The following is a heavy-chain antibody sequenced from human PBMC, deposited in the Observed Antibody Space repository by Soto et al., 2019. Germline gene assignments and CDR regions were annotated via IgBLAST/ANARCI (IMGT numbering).Heavy chain of an antibody. Sequence: ASETMSLTCSVSGGNIRNYDWNWIRQPPGKGLEWIGYIYYSGSTNYNPSLKSRVTISVDTSKNQFSLKLSSVTAADTAVYYCARERSPFEYSSRPNPSNFDYWGQGTLVTVSS. J-gene: IGHJ4*02. CDR3: ARERSPFEYSSRPNPSNFDY. CDR1: GGNIRNYD. V-gene: IGHV4-59*12. D-gene: IGHD6-6*01. CDR2: IYYSGST.